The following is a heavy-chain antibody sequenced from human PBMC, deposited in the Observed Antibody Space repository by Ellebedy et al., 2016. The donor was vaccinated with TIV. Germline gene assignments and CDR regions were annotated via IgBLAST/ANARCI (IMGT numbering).Heavy chain of an antibody. CDR1: GFTFNTYG. V-gene: IGHV3-33*01. CDR2: IWNDGSDK. D-gene: IGHD4-17*01. CDR3: AREAWDGDYYVDY. Sequence: PGGSLRLSCAASGFTFNTYGMHWVRQAPGKGLEWVAIIWNDGSDKKYADSVEGRITISRDNSKNTLYLQMNSLRAEDTAVYYCAREAWDGDYYVDYWGQGTLVTVSS. J-gene: IGHJ4*02.